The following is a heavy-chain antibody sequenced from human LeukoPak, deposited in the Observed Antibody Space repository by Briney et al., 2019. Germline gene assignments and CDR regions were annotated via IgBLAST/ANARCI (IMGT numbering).Heavy chain of an antibody. Sequence: ASVKVSCKASGYTFTGYYMHWVRQAPGRGLEWMGWINPNSGGTNYAQKFQGRVTMTRDTSISTAYMELSRLRSDDTAVYYCARDLREYSSGWVYYFDYWGQGALVTVSS. D-gene: IGHD6-19*01. J-gene: IGHJ4*02. CDR3: ARDLREYSSGWVYYFDY. V-gene: IGHV1-2*02. CDR2: INPNSGGT. CDR1: GYTFTGYY.